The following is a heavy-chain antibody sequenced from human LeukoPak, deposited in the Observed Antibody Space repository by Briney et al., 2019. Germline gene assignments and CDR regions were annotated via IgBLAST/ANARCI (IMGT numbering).Heavy chain of an antibody. V-gene: IGHV1-2*02. J-gene: IGHJ5*02. CDR2: INPYSGGT. CDR1: GYTFTGYY. Sequence: ASVKVSCKASGYTFTGYYMHWVRQAPGQGLEWMGWINPYSGGTNYAQKFQGRVTMTRDTSISTAYMELSRLRSDDTAVYYCARGRIASNNWFDPWGQGTLVTVSS. CDR3: ARGRIASNNWFDP. D-gene: IGHD2-21*01.